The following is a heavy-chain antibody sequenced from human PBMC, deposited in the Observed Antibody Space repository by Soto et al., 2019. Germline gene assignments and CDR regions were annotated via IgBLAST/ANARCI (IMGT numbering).Heavy chain of an antibody. CDR3: AKISYAGLGLPVYYYGMDV. V-gene: IGHV3-30*18. CDR2: ISYDGSNK. J-gene: IGHJ6*02. CDR1: GFTFSSYG. D-gene: IGHD2-2*01. Sequence: GGSLRLSCAASGFTFSSYGMHWVRQAPGKGLEWVAVISYDGSNKYYADSVKGRFTISRDNSKNTLYLQMNSLRAEDTAVYYCAKISYAGLGLPVYYYGMDVWGQGTTFTVSS.